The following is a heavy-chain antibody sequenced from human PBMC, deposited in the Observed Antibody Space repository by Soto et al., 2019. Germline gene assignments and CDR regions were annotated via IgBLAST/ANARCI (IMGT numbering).Heavy chain of an antibody. J-gene: IGHJ4*02. D-gene: IGHD3-3*01. V-gene: IGHV3-21*04. CDR2: ISSSSTYI. CDR3: AKGDLWSGYYGIFDY. CDR1: GFTFSTYS. Sequence: GGSLRLSCAASGFTFSTYSMNCVRQAPGKGLEWVSYISSSSTYIYYADSVKGRFTISRDNSKNTLYMQMNSLRAEDTAVYYCAKGDLWSGYYGIFDYWGQGTMVTVSS.